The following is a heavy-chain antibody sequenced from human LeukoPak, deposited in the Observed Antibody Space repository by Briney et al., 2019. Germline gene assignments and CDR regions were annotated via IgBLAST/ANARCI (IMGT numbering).Heavy chain of an antibody. CDR3: ATMDGDYGDLKH. CDR2: ISGSGGST. J-gene: IGHJ1*01. V-gene: IGHV3-23*01. CDR1: GFTFSSYA. D-gene: IGHD4-17*01. Sequence: GGSLRLSCAASGFTFSSYAMSWVRQAPGKGLEWVSAISGSGGSTYYADSVKGRFTISRDNSKNTLYLQMNSLRAEDTAVYYCATMDGDYGDLKHWGQGTPVTVSS.